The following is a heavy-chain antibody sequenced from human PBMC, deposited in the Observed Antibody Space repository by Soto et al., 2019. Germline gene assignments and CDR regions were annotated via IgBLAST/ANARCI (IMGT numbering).Heavy chain of an antibody. CDR2: INAGNGNT. CDR3: ARDNGSGSYVYYYYGMDV. CDR1: GYTFTSYA. D-gene: IGHD3-10*01. V-gene: IGHV1-3*01. Sequence: ASVKVSCKASGYTFTSYAMQWVRQAPGQRLEWMGWINAGNGNTNYAQKLQGRVTMTTDTSTSTAYMELRSLRSDDTAVYYCARDNGSGSYVYYYYGMDVWGQGTTVTVSS. J-gene: IGHJ6*02.